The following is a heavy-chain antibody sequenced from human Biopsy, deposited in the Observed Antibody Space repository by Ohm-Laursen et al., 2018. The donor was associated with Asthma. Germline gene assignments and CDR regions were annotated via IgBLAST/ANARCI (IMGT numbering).Heavy chain of an antibody. J-gene: IGHJ4*02. CDR2: ISYDGSTK. D-gene: IGHD4-17*01. CDR3: ARNARHGDYDFDY. Sequence: SLRLSCTASGFSFSEFVMHWVRQAPGKGLEWVAVISYDGSTKYYADSVKGRLTISRDNSKNTLYLQMNSLRAEDTAVYYCARNARHGDYDFDYWGQGTLVTVSS. V-gene: IGHV3-30*03. CDR1: GFSFSEFV.